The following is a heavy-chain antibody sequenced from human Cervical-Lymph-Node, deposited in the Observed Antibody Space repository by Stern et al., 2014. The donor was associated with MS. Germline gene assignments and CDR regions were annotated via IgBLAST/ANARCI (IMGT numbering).Heavy chain of an antibody. Sequence: VQLVESGAEVKKPGSSVTVSCTASGGTFTNYAISWARQAPGQGLEWMAGIIPIFRATSYAQRVQGRVTITTVDYPKPAYMELSSLTSEDTAIDYCSTYGDDFGMDIWGQGTTVTVSS. CDR1: GGTFTNYA. V-gene: IGHV1-69*05. D-gene: IGHD4-17*01. CDR3: STYGDDFGMDI. J-gene: IGHJ6*02. CDR2: IIPIFRAT.